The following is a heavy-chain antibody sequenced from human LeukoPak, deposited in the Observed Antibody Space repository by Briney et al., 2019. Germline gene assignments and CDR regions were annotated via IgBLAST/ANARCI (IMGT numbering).Heavy chain of an antibody. CDR2: ISGSGGST. CDR1: GFTFSSYA. J-gene: IGHJ6*03. V-gene: IGHV3-23*01. CDR3: AKYYGDYAYYYYMDV. Sequence: GGSMRLSCAASGFTFSSYAMSWVRQAPGKGLEWVSAISGSGGSTYYADSVKGRFTISRDNSKNTLYLQMNSLRAEDTAVYYCAKYYGDYAYYYYMDVWGKGTTVTVSS. D-gene: IGHD4-17*01.